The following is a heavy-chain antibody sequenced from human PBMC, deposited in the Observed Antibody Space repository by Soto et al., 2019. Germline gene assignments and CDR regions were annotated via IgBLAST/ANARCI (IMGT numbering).Heavy chain of an antibody. V-gene: IGHV3-21*01. J-gene: IGHJ5*02. Sequence: GGSLRLSCAASGFTFSSYSMNWVRQAPGKGLEWVSSISSSSSYIYYADSVKGQFTISRDNAKNSLYLQMNSLRAEDTAVYYCARPTLPNLRNNWFDPWGQGTLVTVSS. CDR1: GFTFSSYS. CDR2: ISSSSSYI. CDR3: ARPTLPNLRNNWFDP.